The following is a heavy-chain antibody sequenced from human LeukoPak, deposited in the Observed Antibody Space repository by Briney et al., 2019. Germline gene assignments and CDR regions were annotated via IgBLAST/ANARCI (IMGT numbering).Heavy chain of an antibody. Sequence: PSETLSLTCTVSGGSISSGGYYWGWIRQPPGKGLEWIGSISYSGSTHYNPSLKSRVTISVDTSKNEFSLKLSSVTAADTAVYYCGRNNTLMMYPRGGEDKGFDYWGQGTLVTVSS. D-gene: IGHD2-8*01. CDR3: GRNNTLMMYPRGGEDKGFDY. V-gene: IGHV4-39*01. CDR1: GGSISSGGYY. J-gene: IGHJ4*02. CDR2: ISYSGST.